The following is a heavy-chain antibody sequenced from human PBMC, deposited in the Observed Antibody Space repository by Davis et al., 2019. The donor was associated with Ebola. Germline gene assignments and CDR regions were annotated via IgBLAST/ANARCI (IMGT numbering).Heavy chain of an antibody. CDR3: ARGVGPTDWIDP. V-gene: IGHV1-2*02. CDR1: GYMFIGYY. J-gene: IGHJ5*02. Sequence: ASVKVSCKASGYMFIGYYVQWVRQAPGQGLEWMGWMNPNSGGTNYSQKFQGRVTMTRDTSISPAYMELTRLRSDDTAVYYCARGVGPTDWIDPWGQGTLVTVSS. D-gene: IGHD1-26*01. CDR2: MNPNSGGT.